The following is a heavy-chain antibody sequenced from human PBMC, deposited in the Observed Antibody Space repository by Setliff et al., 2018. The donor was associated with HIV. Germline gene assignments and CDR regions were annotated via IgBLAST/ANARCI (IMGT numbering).Heavy chain of an antibody. V-gene: IGHV4-34*01. J-gene: IGHJ5*02. CDR1: GGSFSGYY. D-gene: IGHD3-10*01. CDR3: ATYADRESNRFDP. Sequence: PSETLSLTCAVYGGSFSGYYWSWIRQSPGKGLDWIGEINHSGSTNYSPSLKSRVTISVDTSKNQFSLKLSSVTAADTAVYYCATYADRESNRFDPWGQGILVTVSS. CDR2: INHSGST.